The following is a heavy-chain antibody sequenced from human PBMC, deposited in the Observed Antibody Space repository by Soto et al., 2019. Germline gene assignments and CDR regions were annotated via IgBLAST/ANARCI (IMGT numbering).Heavy chain of an antibody. Sequence: QVQLQESGPGLVKPSETLSLTCTVSGGSISSYYWNWIRQPPGKGLEWIGYIYYSGTTNYHPSLTRRATISVDTAKNQFSPNLRSVTAADKAVHYCARERYDSRNYYYYGMEVWGQGTTVTVSS. CDR2: IYYSGTT. CDR3: ARERYDSRNYYYYGMEV. CDR1: GGSISSYY. J-gene: IGHJ6*02. D-gene: IGHD3-22*01. V-gene: IGHV4-59*01.